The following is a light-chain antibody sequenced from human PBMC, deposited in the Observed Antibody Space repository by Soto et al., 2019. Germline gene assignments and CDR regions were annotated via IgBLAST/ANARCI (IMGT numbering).Light chain of an antibody. V-gene: IGLV2-14*01. CDR3: SSYTSSSTLLV. J-gene: IGLJ1*01. Sequence: QSALTQPASVSGSPGQSITISCTGTSSDVGGYNYVSWYQQHPVKAPKLMIYDVSNRPSGVSNRFSGSKSGNTASLTISGLQAEDEADYYCSSYTSSSTLLVFGTGTKVTVL. CDR1: SSDVGGYNY. CDR2: DVS.